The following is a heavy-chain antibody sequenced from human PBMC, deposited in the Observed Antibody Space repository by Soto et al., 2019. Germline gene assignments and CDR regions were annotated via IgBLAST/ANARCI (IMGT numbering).Heavy chain of an antibody. Sequence: QVQLVESGGGVVQPGRSLRLSCAASGFPFTTYGMHWVRAGPGKGLEWVAVISYNGSNKYYADSVKGRFTISRDNSKNTLYLQMNSLRPEDMALYYCVGGQYYFDYRGQGTLVTVSS. CDR2: ISYNGSNK. V-gene: IGHV3-30*03. CDR1: GFPFTTYG. CDR3: VGGQYYFDY. J-gene: IGHJ4*02. D-gene: IGHD3-10*01.